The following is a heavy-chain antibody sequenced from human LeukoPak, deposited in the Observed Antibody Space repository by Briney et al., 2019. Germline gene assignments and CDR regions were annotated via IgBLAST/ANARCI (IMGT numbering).Heavy chain of an antibody. Sequence: ASVKVSCKVSGYTFTDYYMHWVQQAPGKGLEWMGLVDPEDGETIYAEKFQGRVTITADTSTDTANMELSSLRSEDTAVYYCATAGSDWNYGIPFDPWGQGTLVTVSS. CDR2: VDPEDGET. CDR1: GYTFTDYY. J-gene: IGHJ5*02. D-gene: IGHD1-7*01. CDR3: ATAGSDWNYGIPFDP. V-gene: IGHV1-69-2*01.